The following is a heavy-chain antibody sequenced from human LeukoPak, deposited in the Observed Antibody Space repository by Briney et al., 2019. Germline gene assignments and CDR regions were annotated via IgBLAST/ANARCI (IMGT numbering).Heavy chain of an antibody. D-gene: IGHD1-1*01. V-gene: IGHV1-18*01. CDR2: ISAYNGNT. Sequence: ASVKVSSKASGYTFTSYGISWVRRAAGQGLEWMGWISAYNGNTNYAQKLQRRVTMTTDTSTSTAYMELRSLRSDDTAVYYCARALSPTHDYYYGMDVWGQGTTVTVSS. J-gene: IGHJ6*02. CDR3: ARALSPTHDYYYGMDV. CDR1: GYTFTSYG.